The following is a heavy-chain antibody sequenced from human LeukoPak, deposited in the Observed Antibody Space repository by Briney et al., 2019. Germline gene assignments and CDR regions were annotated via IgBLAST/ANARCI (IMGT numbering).Heavy chain of an antibody. CDR2: INPSGGST. V-gene: IGHV1-46*01. CDR1: GYTFTSYY. D-gene: IGHD6-13*01. J-gene: IGHJ4*02. CDR3: ARSTAAAGINY. Sequence: ASVKVSCKASGYTFTSYYMHWVRQAPGQGLEWMGIINPSGGSTSYAQKFQGRVTMTRDMSTSTAYMELSSLRSEDTAVYYCARSTAAAGINYWGQGTLVTVSS.